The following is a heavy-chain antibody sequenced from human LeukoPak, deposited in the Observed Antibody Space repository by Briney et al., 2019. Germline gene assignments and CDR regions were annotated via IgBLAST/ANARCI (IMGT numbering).Heavy chain of an antibody. CDR1: GFTFSSYE. CDR3: ARGGFRPYAPFDY. V-gene: IGHV3-21*01. D-gene: IGHD2-2*01. J-gene: IGHJ4*02. Sequence: KPGGSLRLSCAASGFTFSSYEMNWVRQAPGKGLEWVSSISSSSSYIYYADSVKGRFTISRDNAKNSLYLQMNSLRAEDTAVYYCARGGFRPYAPFDYWGQGTLVTVSS. CDR2: ISSSSSYI.